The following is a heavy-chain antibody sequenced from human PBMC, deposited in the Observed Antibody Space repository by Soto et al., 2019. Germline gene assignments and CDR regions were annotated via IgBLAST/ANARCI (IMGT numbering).Heavy chain of an antibody. CDR2: TYFRSKWYN. J-gene: IGHJ5*02. CDR3: AKGDNPGPKTGYAFDP. CDR1: GDSVSSNTAS. D-gene: IGHD5-12*01. V-gene: IGHV6-1*01. Sequence: PSQTLSLTCAISGDSVSSNTASWNWIRQSPSRGLEWLGRTYFRSKWYNDYAVSVKSRIIINPDTSNNQFSLQLNSVTPEDTEVYFCAKGDNPGPKTGYAFDPWGQGIMVTVSS.